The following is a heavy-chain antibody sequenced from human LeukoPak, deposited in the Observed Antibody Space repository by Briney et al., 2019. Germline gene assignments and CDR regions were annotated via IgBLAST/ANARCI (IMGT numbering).Heavy chain of an antibody. CDR3: ARDVRYSSGWRQGSFDI. V-gene: IGHV6-1*01. D-gene: IGHD6-19*01. Sequence: SQTLSLTCAISGDSVSSNSAAWNWIRQSPSRGLEWLGRIYYRSKWYNDYAVSVKSRITINPDTSKNQFSLQLNSVTPEDTAVYYCARDVRYSSGWRQGSFDIWGQGTMVTVSS. CDR1: GDSVSSNSAA. J-gene: IGHJ3*02. CDR2: IYYRSKWYN.